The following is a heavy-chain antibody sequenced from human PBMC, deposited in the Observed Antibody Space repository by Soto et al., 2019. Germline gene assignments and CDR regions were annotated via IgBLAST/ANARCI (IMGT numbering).Heavy chain of an antibody. J-gene: IGHJ4*02. V-gene: IGHV3-30-3*02. CDR1: GFTFSAYT. CDR3: AKRTTGEFGY. CDR2: ISYDGTNN. Sequence: QVQLVESGGGVVQPGKSLRLSCAASGFTFSAYTMHWIRQPPGRALEWVAVISYDGTNNYYADSVKGRFTISRDNSKNPLYLQKNSLSACGTAVYYCAKRTTGEFGYWGQGTLVTVS. D-gene: IGHD1-7*01.